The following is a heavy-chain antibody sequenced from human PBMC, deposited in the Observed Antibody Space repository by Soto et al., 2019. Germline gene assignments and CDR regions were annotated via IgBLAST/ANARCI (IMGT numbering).Heavy chain of an antibody. CDR2: IYYNGNA. J-gene: IGHJ6*02. CDR3: ARGRPYSGMDV. V-gene: IGHV4-31*11. Sequence: QVQLQESGPGLVRPSQTLSLTCAVSGDSVNSRGYFCSWVRQHPGTGLEWIGYIYYNGNAYYDPSLKSRVTISVDTSANQFSLKLNSVTAADTAVYWCARGRPYSGMDVWGQGTTVTVS. CDR1: GDSVNSRGYF.